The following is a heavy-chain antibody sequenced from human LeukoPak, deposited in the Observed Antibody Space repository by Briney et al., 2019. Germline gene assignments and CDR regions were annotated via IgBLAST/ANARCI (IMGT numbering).Heavy chain of an antibody. CDR3: ARVGSISWYGYYYYMDV. Sequence: GGSLRLSCAASGFTVSSNYMSWIRQAPGKGLEWVSYISSSGNTIYYGDSVKGRFTISRDNAKNLLYLQMNSLRAEDTAVYYCARVGSISWYGYYYYMDVWGKGTTVTVSS. CDR1: GFTVSSNY. D-gene: IGHD6-13*01. CDR2: ISSSGNTI. V-gene: IGHV3-11*01. J-gene: IGHJ6*03.